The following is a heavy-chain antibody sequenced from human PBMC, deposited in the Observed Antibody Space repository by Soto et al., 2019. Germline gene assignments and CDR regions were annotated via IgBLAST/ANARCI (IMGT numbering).Heavy chain of an antibody. V-gene: IGHV4-61*01. Sequence: QVQLQESGPGLVKPSETLSLTCTVSGGSVSSGSYYWSWIRQPPGKGLEWIGYIYYSGSTNYNPSLRSRVTISVDTSKNQFSLKLSSVSVADTAVYYCARVGRDLLFRRRIDPWGQGTLVTVSS. D-gene: IGHD1-26*01. CDR1: GGSVSSGSYY. CDR2: IYYSGST. CDR3: ARVGRDLLFRRRIDP. J-gene: IGHJ5*02.